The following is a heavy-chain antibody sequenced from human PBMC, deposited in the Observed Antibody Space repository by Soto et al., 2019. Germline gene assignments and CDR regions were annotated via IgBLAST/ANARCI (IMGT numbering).Heavy chain of an antibody. D-gene: IGHD6-19*01. CDR3: AHSVVAGLGYYFDY. Sequence: QITLKESGPTLVKPTQPLTLTCTFSGFSLSSTRVAVGWIRQPPGKALEWLALIYWDDDKRYSPFLKSRLTITKDTSKNQVVLTMTNMDPVDTATHYCAHSVVAGLGYYFDYWGQGTLVTVSS. J-gene: IGHJ4*02. V-gene: IGHV2-5*02. CDR2: IYWDDDK. CDR1: GFSLSSTRVA.